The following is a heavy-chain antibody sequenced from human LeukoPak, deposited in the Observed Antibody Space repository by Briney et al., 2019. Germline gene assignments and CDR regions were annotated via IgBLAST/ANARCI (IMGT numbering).Heavy chain of an antibody. J-gene: IGHJ6*03. D-gene: IGHD4-17*01. CDR2: IFTSENT. CDR3: AREGDYGDYSKSFYYMDV. V-gene: IGHV4-4*07. CDR1: GGYIGSYY. Sequence: SETLSLTCTVSGGYIGSYYRSWIRQPAGKGLEWIGRIFTSENTDYNPSLKSRVTMSVDKSTSQFSLRLTSVTAADTAVYYCAREGDYGDYSKSFYYMDVWGKGTTVTVSS.